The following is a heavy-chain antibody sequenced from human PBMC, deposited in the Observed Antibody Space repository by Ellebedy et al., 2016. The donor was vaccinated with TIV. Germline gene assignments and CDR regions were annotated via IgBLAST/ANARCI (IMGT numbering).Heavy chain of an antibody. D-gene: IGHD3-10*01. CDR1: GHSINSESY. Sequence: MPSETLSLTCSVSGHSINSESYWGWIRQTPGKGLEWIGSIYLSGSTYFNPSLESRVTISLDRSMNQFSRRLSSVTAADTAVYYCASGEFEVGDYWGQGILVTVSS. CDR2: IYLSGST. CDR3: ASGEFEVGDY. J-gene: IGHJ4*02. V-gene: IGHV4-38-2*02.